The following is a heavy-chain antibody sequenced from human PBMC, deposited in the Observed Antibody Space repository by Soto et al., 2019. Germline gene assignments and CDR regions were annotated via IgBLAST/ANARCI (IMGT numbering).Heavy chain of an antibody. CDR2: IYHSGST. D-gene: IGHD2-15*01. CDR3: ARENSSDYYYYYYGMDV. CDR1: GYSISSGYY. V-gene: IGHV4-38-2*02. Sequence: SETLSLTCAVSGYSISSGYYWGWIRQPPGKGLEWIGSIYHSGSTYYNPSLKSRVTISVDTSKNQFSLKLSSVIAADTAVYYCARENSSDYYYYYYGMDVWGQGTTVTVSS. J-gene: IGHJ6*02.